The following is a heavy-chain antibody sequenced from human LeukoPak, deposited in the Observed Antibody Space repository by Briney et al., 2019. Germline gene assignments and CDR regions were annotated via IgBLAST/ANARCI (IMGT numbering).Heavy chain of an antibody. D-gene: IGHD6-19*01. CDR1: GFTLSRYA. CDR2: ISGSGGST. J-gene: IGHJ4*02. CDR3: AKGADSSGWYDY. V-gene: IGHV3-23*01. Sequence: GGPLRLSCAASGFTLSRYAMSGVREAPGKGLEWVSAISGSGGSTYYADSVKGRFTISRDNSKNTLYLQMNSLRAEDTAVYYCAKGADSSGWYDYWGQGTLVTVSS.